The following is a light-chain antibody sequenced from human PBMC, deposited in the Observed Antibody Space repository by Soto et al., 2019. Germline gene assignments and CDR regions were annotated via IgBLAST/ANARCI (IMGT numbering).Light chain of an antibody. CDR3: KQRRKSPKK. CDR2: DAS. J-gene: IGKJ1*01. CDR1: QSVSRF. V-gene: IGKV3-11*01. Sequence: ILVTDSPAALSLWPWERPTLSCRASQSVSRFLAWYQQKPGQCPRLLIYDASHRAKGIPARCSGSGSGTDFTLKISSLEPEDFEVYSCKQRRKSPKKLGKGTXV.